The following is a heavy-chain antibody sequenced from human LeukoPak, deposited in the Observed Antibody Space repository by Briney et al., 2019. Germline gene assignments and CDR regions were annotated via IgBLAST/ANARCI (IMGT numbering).Heavy chain of an antibody. J-gene: IGHJ4*02. CDR1: GFTVSTNC. Sequence: PGGSLRLSCAASGFTVSTNCMAWVRQAPGKGLEWVSTIYSGGTTYYADSVMGRFTISRHNSRNTLYLQMNNLRVEDTAVYYCARVDTVMAYYFDLWGQGTLVTVSS. CDR2: IYSGGTT. CDR3: ARVDTVMAYYFDL. V-gene: IGHV3-53*04. D-gene: IGHD5-18*01.